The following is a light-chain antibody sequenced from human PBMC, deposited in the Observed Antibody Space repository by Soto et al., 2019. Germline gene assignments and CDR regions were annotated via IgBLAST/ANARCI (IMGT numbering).Light chain of an antibody. J-gene: IGLJ1*01. Sequence: QSALTQPASASGSPGQSVTISCTGTSSDVGGYNDVSWYQHHPGKAPKLMISEVSKRPSGVSNRFSGSKSDNTASLTISGRQAEDESDYYCVSWTDTRLFVFWSGSKLTVL. V-gene: IGLV2-14*01. CDR2: EVS. CDR1: SSDVGGYND. CDR3: VSWTDTRLFV.